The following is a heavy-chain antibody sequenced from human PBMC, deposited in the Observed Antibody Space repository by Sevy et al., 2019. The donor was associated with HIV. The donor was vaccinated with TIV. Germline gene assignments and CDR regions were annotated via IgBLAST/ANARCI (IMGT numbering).Heavy chain of an antibody. J-gene: IGHJ4*02. V-gene: IGHV3-23*01. CDR3: AQDVAVAGDAY. CDR1: GFTFSSYA. D-gene: IGHD6-19*01. CDR2: ISGSGGST. Sequence: GGSLRLSCAASGFTFSSYAMSCVRQAPGKGLEWVSAISGSGGSTYYADSVKGRFTISRDNSKNTLYLQMNSLGAEDTAVYYSAQDVAVAGDAYWGQGTVVTVSS.